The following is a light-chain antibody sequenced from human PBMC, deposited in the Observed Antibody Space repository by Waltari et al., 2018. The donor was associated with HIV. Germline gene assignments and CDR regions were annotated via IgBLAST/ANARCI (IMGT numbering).Light chain of an antibody. CDR3: ATWDDSLSAWV. CDR1: SSNIGTNY. CDR2: RNN. Sequence: QSVLTQPPSASGTPGQRVTISCSGSSSNIGTNYVYWYQHLPGTAPNLLIYRNNQRPSGVPDRFSGSKSGTSASLAISGLRSEDESDYYCATWDDSLSAWVFGGGTKLTVL. V-gene: IGLV1-47*01. J-gene: IGLJ3*02.